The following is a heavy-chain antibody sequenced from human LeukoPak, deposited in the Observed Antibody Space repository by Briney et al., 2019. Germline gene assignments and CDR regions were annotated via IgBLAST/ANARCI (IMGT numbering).Heavy chain of an antibody. J-gene: IGHJ4*02. D-gene: IGHD3-22*01. CDR3: ARDRAPSGFYLGDFYY. Sequence: GGSLRLSCAASGFTFSDYYMGWIRQAPGKGLEWVSYISISSSYTKYADSVKGRFTISRDNAKKSLYLQMSSLRADDSAVYYCARDRAPSGFYLGDFYYWGQGALVTVSS. CDR1: GFTFSDYY. V-gene: IGHV3-11*05. CDR2: ISISSSYT.